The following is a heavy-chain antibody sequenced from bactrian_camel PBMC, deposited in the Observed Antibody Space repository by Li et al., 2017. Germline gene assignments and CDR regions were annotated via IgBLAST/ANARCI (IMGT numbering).Heavy chain of an antibody. V-gene: IGHV3S63*01. J-gene: IGHJ4*01. Sequence: HVQLVESGGGSVQAGGSLRLSCTASGLTFDDHDMGWYRQAPECELVSSISSDNSTYYADSAKGRFTISRDNAKNTVYLLMNSLKPEDTAVYYCVKPNPDARGGFDHWGQGTQVTVS. CDR2: ISSDNST. CDR3: VKPNPDARGGFDH. D-gene: IGHD1*01. CDR1: GLTFDDHD.